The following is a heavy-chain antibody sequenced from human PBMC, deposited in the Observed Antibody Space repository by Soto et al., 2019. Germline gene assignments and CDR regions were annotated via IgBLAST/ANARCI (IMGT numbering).Heavy chain of an antibody. D-gene: IGHD1-7*01. Sequence: GGSLRLSCVASGFTFSSYAMSWVRQAPGKGLEWVSAISGSGSSTYYADSVKGRFTISRDNSKNTLYLQMNSLRAEDTAIYYCAKAPRWTGTSRYWGQGALVTVPQ. V-gene: IGHV3-23*01. CDR2: ISGSGSST. J-gene: IGHJ4*02. CDR1: GFTFSSYA. CDR3: AKAPRWTGTSRY.